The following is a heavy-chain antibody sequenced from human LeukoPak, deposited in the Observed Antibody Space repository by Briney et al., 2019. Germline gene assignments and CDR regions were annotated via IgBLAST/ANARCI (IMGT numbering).Heavy chain of an antibody. D-gene: IGHD6-19*01. Sequence: GGSLRPSCAAPAFTFSSYGMDSVRQAPGKGLEWVAVIWYDGSNKYYAESVKGRFTISRDNSKNTLYLQMNSLRAEDTAVYYCARDKEAVAVYYFDYWGQGTLVTVSS. CDR3: ARDKEAVAVYYFDY. CDR1: AFTFSSYG. J-gene: IGHJ4*02. V-gene: IGHV3-33*01. CDR2: IWYDGSNK.